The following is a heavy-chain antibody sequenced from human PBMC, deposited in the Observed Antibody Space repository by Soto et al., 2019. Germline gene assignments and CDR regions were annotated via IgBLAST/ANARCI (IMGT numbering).Heavy chain of an antibody. CDR3: ARALESGWSPGSTTVDY. J-gene: IGHJ4*02. V-gene: IGHV1-18*01. D-gene: IGHD6-19*01. CDR1: GYTFTNYG. CDR2: ISGYNGNT. Sequence: ASVKVSCKASGYTFTNYGISWVRQAPGQGLEWMGWISGYNGNTNYAQKLQGRVTMTTDTSTSTAYMELRSLRSDDTAVYYCARALESGWSPGSTTVDYWGQGTLVTVSS.